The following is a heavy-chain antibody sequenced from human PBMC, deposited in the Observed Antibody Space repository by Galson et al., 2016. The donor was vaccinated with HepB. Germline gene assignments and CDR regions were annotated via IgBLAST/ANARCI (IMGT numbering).Heavy chain of an antibody. CDR2: MSDSGGST. CDR1: GFTLSNSA. V-gene: IGHV3-23*01. J-gene: IGHJ1*01. CDR3: AVRYSSIWYFQH. D-gene: IGHD6-13*01. Sequence: SLRLSCAASGFTLSNSAMSWVRQAPGKGLEWVSAMSDSGGSTYSADSVKGRFTISRDNSKNTLYLQMNSLGAEDTAIYYCAVRYSSIWYFQHWGRGTLVSVSS.